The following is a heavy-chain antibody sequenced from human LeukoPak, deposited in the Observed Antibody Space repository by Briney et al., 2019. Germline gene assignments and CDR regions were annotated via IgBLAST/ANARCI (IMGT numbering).Heavy chain of an antibody. D-gene: IGHD7-27*01. J-gene: IGHJ3*02. Sequence: GGSLRLSCAASGFTFSSYAMHWVRPAPGKGLEYVSAISSNGGSTYYPNSLKGRFTISRDNSKNTLYLQMGRLKAEGLAVYYCARSHGTFSGAKFSGAFDIWGQGTMVTVSS. CDR1: GFTFSSYA. CDR2: ISSNGGST. CDR3: ARSHGTFSGAKFSGAFDI. V-gene: IGHV3-64*01.